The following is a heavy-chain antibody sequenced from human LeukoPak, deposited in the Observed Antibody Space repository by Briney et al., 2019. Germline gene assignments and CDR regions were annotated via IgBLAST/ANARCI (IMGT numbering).Heavy chain of an antibody. CDR1: GFTFSTHA. CDR3: ARDSIVGQLGAFDI. V-gene: IGHV3-23*01. CDR2: ISGGGAGT. J-gene: IGHJ3*02. D-gene: IGHD1-26*01. Sequence: GGSLRLSCGASGFTFSTHAMSWVRQAPGKGLEWVSGISGGGAGTFYADSVRGRFTISRDKSKNTLFLQMNSLRAEDTAVYYCARDSIVGQLGAFDIWGQGTMVTVSS.